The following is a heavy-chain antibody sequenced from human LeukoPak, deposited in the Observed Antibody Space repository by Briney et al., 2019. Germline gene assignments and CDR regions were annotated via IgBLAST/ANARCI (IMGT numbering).Heavy chain of an antibody. CDR2: ISDDGTRK. CDR1: TFTFSNYD. D-gene: IGHD5-12*01. Sequence: GGSLSLSCEGFTFTFSNYDIHWVRLAPGKGLEWVAVISDDGTRKYYADSVQGRFTISRDNSKNTLSLQMNSLRAEDMAVYYCARESSGYDFDIWGQGTTVTVSS. V-gene: IGHV3-30*03. J-gene: IGHJ3*02. CDR3: ARESSGYDFDI.